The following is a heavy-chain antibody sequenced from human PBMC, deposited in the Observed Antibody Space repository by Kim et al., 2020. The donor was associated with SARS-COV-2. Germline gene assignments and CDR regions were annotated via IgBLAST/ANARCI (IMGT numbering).Heavy chain of an antibody. J-gene: IGHJ4*02. CDR3: ASSGNFRVDY. V-gene: IGHV3-48*02. CDR2: TI. Sequence: TISSAHSFKRRFTISRDTAKNSLYLQMTSLRDEDTAVYYCASSGNFRVDYWRQGTLVTLSS.